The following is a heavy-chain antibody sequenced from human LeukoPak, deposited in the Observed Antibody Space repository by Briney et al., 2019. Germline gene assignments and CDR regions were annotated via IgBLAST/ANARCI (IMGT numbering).Heavy chain of an antibody. D-gene: IGHD3-10*01. CDR2: INPNSGDT. J-gene: IGHJ4*02. CDR3: GRESGFYGSGTRY. Sequence: ASVKVSCEASGYTFTSYDIIWVRQATGQGLEWMGWINPNSGDTQYAQKFQGRVTMTRDTSISTAYLELSSRRSEDTAVFYCGRESGFYGSGTRYWGQGTLVTVSS. V-gene: IGHV1-8*01. CDR1: GYTFTSYD.